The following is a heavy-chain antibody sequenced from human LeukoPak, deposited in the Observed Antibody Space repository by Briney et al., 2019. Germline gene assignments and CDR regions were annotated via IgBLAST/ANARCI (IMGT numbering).Heavy chain of an antibody. CDR2: INSDGGST. Sequence: PGGSLRLSCAVSGFTFSSYWMHWVRQAPGKGLAWVSRINSDGGSTSYADSVKGRFTISRDNAKNTLYLQMNSLRAEDTAVYYCARDQNDILTVYMDVWGKGTTVTISS. J-gene: IGHJ6*03. CDR3: ARDQNDILTVYMDV. V-gene: IGHV3-74*01. D-gene: IGHD3-9*01. CDR1: GFTFSSYW.